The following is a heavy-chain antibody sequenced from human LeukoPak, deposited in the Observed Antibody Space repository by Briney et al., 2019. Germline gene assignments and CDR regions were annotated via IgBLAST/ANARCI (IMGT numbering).Heavy chain of an antibody. CDR1: GFTFSSYW. CDR2: ISSSSSYI. D-gene: IGHD3-10*01. J-gene: IGHJ4*02. V-gene: IGHV3-21*01. Sequence: PGGSLRLSCAASGFTFSSYWMSWVRQAPGKGLEWVSSISSSSSYIYYADSVKGRFTISRDNAKNSLYLQMNSLRAEDTAVYYCARDYSLDYYGSGSYDYWGQGTLVTVSS. CDR3: ARDYSLDYYGSGSYDY.